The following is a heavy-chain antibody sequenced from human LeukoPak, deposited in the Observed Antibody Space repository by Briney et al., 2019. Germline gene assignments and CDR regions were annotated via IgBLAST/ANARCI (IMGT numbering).Heavy chain of an antibody. CDR3: ARARPPPFYGDYFDY. CDR1: GYTFNGYY. V-gene: IGHV1-2*02. Sequence: ASVKVSCKASGYTFNGYYMHWVRQAPGQGLEWMGWINPNSGGTNYAQKFQGRVTMTRDTSIRTAYTELSRLRSDDTAVYYCARARPPPFYGDYFDYWGQGTLVTVSS. J-gene: IGHJ4*02. CDR2: INPNSGGT. D-gene: IGHD4-17*01.